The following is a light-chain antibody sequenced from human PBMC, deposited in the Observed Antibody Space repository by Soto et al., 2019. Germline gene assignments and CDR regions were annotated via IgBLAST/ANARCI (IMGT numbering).Light chain of an antibody. CDR3: QQSNVWPPVT. J-gene: IGKJ5*01. CDR2: GAY. V-gene: IGKV3-15*01. Sequence: EIVMTQSPVILSLSSGGRATLPFTASQSVSSNLAWYQQKPRQAPRLLIYGAYTRATGIPARFSGSGSGTDFTPTISSLEPEDSAVYYCQQSNVWPPVTCGQGTRLEIK. CDR1: QSVSSN.